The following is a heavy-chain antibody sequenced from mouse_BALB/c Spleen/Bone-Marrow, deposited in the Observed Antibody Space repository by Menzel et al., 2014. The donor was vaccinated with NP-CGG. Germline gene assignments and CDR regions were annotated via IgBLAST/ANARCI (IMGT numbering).Heavy chain of an antibody. V-gene: IGHV5-6-3*01. Sequence: EVQLQESGGGLVQPGGSLKLSCAASGFTFSSYGMSWVRQTPDKRLELVAPINSNGGSTYYPDSVKGRFTISRDNAKKTLSLQMSSLKSEDTAVYYCARGNYGNYVDYFDYWGQGTTLTVSS. CDR1: GFTFSSYG. D-gene: IGHD2-1*01. CDR3: ARGNYGNYVDYFDY. J-gene: IGHJ2*01. CDR2: INSNGGST.